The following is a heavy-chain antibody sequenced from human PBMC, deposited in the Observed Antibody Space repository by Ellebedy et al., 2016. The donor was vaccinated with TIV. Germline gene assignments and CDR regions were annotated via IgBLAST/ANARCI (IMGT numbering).Heavy chain of an antibody. V-gene: IGHV3-7*01. CDR3: ARRGSFGDYAVQVNSWFDS. CDR1: GFSFRSYW. J-gene: IGHJ5*01. Sequence: PGGSLRLSCEASGFSFRSYWMSWVRQAPGKGLEWVANIYQDGSEQYYVDSVKGRFTISRDNAKNSVYLQMNSLRAEDTDVYYCARRGSFGDYAVQVNSWFDSWGQGTLVTVSS. CDR2: IYQDGSEQ. D-gene: IGHD4-17*01.